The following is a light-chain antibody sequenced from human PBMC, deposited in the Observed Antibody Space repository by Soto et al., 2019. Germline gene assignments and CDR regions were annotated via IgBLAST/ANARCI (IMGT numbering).Light chain of an antibody. CDR2: EVS. CDR3: NSYTRSSTLV. Sequence: QSALTQPASVSGSPGQSITISCTGTNSDVGGYNYVSWYQQHPGKAPKLVIYEVSNRPSGVSNRFSASKSGNTASLTISGIQAEDEADYYCNSYTRSSTLVFGSGTKLTVL. J-gene: IGLJ1*01. V-gene: IGLV2-14*01. CDR1: NSDVGGYNY.